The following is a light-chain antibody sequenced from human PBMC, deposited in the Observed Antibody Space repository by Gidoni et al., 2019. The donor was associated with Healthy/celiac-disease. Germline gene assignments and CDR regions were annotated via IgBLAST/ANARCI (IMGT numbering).Light chain of an antibody. CDR3: QQYYSTPT. CDR2: WAS. CDR1: QSVLYSSNNKNY. Sequence: DIVMTQSPDSLAVSLGARATINCKSSQSVLYSSNNKNYLAWYQQKPGQPPKLLIYWASTRESGVPDRFSGSGSGTDFTLTISSLQAEDVAVYYCQQYYSTPTFXXXTKVEIK. V-gene: IGKV4-1*01. J-gene: IGKJ1*01.